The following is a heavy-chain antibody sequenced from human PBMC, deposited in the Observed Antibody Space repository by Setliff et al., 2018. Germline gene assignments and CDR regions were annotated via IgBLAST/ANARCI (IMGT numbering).Heavy chain of an antibody. D-gene: IGHD1-1*01. J-gene: IGHJ4*02. V-gene: IGHV4-39*01. Sequence: PSETLSLTCTVSGGSISSSSYYWGWIRQPPGKGLEWIGSIYYSGSTYYNPSLKSRVTISVDTSKNQFSLRLTSVTAADTAVYYCARTGTYRYFDYWGQGALVTVSS. CDR3: ARTGTYRYFDY. CDR1: GGSISSSSYY. CDR2: IYYSGST.